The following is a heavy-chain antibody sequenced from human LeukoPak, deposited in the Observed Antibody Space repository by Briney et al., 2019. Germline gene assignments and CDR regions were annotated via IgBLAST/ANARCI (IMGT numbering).Heavy chain of an antibody. CDR1: GGSIRSYY. CDR2: FYYSGST. V-gene: IGHV4-59*01. J-gene: IGHJ2*01. CDR3: VRGRDNADWYFDL. Sequence: SETLSFTCTVSGGSIRSYYWSWVRQPPGKGLEWIGYFYYSGSTNYNPSLKSRVTISVDTSKNQFSLKLNSVTAADTAVYYCVRGRDNADWYFDLWGRGTLVTVSS. D-gene: IGHD1-1*01.